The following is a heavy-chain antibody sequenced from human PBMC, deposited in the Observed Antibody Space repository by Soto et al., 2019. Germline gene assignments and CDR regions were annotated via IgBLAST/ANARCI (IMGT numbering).Heavy chain of an antibody. CDR1: GFTFSSYA. CDR3: SKDYNSGSYRYTVGDC. J-gene: IGHJ4*02. CDR2: ISVIGDRA. Sequence: GGSLRLSCAASGFTFSSYAMSWARQTPGKGLEWVSSISVIGDRAYYADSVKGRFTISRDNSKNTLYLQMSSLRAEDTAIYYCSKDYNSGSYRYTVGDCWGQGTLVSVSS. V-gene: IGHV3-23*01. D-gene: IGHD3-16*02.